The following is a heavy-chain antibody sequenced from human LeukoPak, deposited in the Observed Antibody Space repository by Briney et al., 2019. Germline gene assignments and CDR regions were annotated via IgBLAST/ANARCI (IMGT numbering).Heavy chain of an antibody. D-gene: IGHD2-21*01. CDR1: GCTFSSHA. J-gene: IGHJ6*02. CDR2: ISGSGDNT. CDR3: AKHSGDYYYYYGMDV. Sequence: PGGSLRLSRVASGCTFSSHAMSWVRQAPGKGLQWVSGISGSGDNTYYAYADSVKGRFTISRDNSRNTLYLQMNSLRAEDTAVYYCAKHSGDYYYYYGMDVWGQGTTVTVSS. V-gene: IGHV3-23*01.